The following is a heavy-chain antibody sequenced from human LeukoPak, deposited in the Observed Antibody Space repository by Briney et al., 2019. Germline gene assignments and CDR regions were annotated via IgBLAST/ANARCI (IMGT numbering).Heavy chain of an antibody. CDR3: AKDRSSLLWFGESLDY. CDR2: ISYDGSNK. D-gene: IGHD3-10*01. Sequence: GGSLRLSCAASGFTFSSYVMHWVRQAPGKGLEWVAVISYDGSNKYYADSVKGRFTISRDNSKNTLYLQMNSLRAEDTAVYYCAKDRSSLLWFGESLDYWGQGTLVTVSS. CDR1: GFTFSSYV. J-gene: IGHJ4*02. V-gene: IGHV3-30*18.